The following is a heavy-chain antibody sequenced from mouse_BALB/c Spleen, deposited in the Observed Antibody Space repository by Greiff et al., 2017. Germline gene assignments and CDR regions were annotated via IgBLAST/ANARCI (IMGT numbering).Heavy chain of an antibody. D-gene: IGHD1-1*01. V-gene: IGHV3-2*02. CDR1: GYSITSDYA. CDR2: ISYSGST. J-gene: IGHJ4*01. CDR3: ARFYYYGTPPYAMDY. Sequence: EVQLQESGPGLVKPSQSLSLTCTVTGYSITSDYAWNWIRQFPGNKLEWMGYISYSGSTSYNPSLKSRISITRDTSKNQFFLQLNSVTTEDTATYYCARFYYYGTPPYAMDYWGQGTSVTVSS.